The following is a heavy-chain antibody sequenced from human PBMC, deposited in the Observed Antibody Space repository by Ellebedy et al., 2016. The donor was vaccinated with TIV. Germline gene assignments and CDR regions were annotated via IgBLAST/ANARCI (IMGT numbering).Heavy chain of an antibody. J-gene: IGHJ4*02. V-gene: IGHV3-7*01. CDR2: IKHDGNEG. D-gene: IGHD3-10*01. CDR3: ARDHSAAFFDY. Sequence: GESPKISCEASGFTFSRYWMNWVRQAPGKGLEWVASIKHDGNEGNYVDSVKGRFTISRDNAKNSLFLQMSSLRGEDTGVYYCARDHSAAFFDYWGQGILVTVSS. CDR1: GFTFSRYW.